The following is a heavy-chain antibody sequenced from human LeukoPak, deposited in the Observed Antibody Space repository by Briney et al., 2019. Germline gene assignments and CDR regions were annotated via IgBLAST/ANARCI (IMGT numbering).Heavy chain of an antibody. J-gene: IGHJ5*02. CDR1: GGSFSGYY. CDR2: INHSGST. D-gene: IGHD2-15*01. CDR3: ARDLNAIGYGLWNWFDP. Sequence: PSETLSLTCAVYGGSFSGYYWSWIRQPPGKGLEWIGEINHSGSTNYNPSLKSRVTISVDTSKNQFSLKLSSVTAADTAVYYCARDLNAIGYGLWNWFDPWGQGTLVTVSS. V-gene: IGHV4-34*01.